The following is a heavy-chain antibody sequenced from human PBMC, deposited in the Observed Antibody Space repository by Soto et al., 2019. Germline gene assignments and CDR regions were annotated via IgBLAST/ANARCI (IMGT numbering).Heavy chain of an antibody. V-gene: IGHV4-31*03. CDR2: NYYSGIT. D-gene: IGHD6-6*01. Sequence: SETLSLTCTVSGGSISSGGYYWTWIRQHPGKGLEWIGYNYYSGITYYNPSLKSRVTISLDTSKNQFSLKLSSVTTADTAVYYCARGSSIAGLYYGMDVWGQGTTVTVSS. CDR1: GGSISSGGYY. J-gene: IGHJ6*02. CDR3: ARGSSIAGLYYGMDV.